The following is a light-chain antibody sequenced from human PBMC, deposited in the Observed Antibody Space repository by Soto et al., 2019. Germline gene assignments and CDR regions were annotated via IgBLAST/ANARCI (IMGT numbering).Light chain of an antibody. V-gene: IGLV2-14*03. CDR1: SSDVGGYNY. CDR3: SSYTSSSTYV. CDR2: DVS. Sequence: QSVLTQPASVSGSPGQSITISCTGTSSDVGGYNYVSWYQQHPGKAPKVMIYDVSNRPSGVSNRFSGSKSDNTASLTIFGLQAEDEADYYCSSYTSSSTYVFGTGTKVTVL. J-gene: IGLJ1*01.